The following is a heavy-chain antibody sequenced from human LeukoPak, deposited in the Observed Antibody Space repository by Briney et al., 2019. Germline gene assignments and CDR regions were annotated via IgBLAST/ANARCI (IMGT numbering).Heavy chain of an antibody. Sequence: PGGSLRLSCAASGFTFSSYAMSWVRQAPGKGLEWVSAISGSGGSTYYADSVKGRFTISRDNFKNTLFLQMNGLRAEDTAVYYCAKDEVAVYYGSGSYINYWGQGTLVTVSS. CDR1: GFTFSSYA. CDR3: AKDEVAVYYGSGSYINY. D-gene: IGHD3-10*01. V-gene: IGHV3-23*01. CDR2: ISGSGGST. J-gene: IGHJ4*02.